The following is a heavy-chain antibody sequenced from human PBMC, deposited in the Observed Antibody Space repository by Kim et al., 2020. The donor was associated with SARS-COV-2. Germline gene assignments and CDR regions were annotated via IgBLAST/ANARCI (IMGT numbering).Heavy chain of an antibody. CDR1: GFTFTTYN. CDR2: ISVTDAI. V-gene: IGHV3-48*02. D-gene: IGHD7-27*01. J-gene: IGHJ4*02. CDR3: ARDWNWGIDV. Sequence: GGSLRLSCAASGFTFTTYNMNWVRQAPGKGLEWISYISVTDAIYYADSVKGRFTNSRDYAKNSLDLQMNSLRDEDTAVYYCARDWNWGIDVWGQGTLVTVSS.